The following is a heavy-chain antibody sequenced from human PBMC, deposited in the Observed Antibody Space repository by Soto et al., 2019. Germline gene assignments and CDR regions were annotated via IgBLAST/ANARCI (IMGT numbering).Heavy chain of an antibody. CDR3: ARASGDYGLSEYFQH. J-gene: IGHJ1*01. D-gene: IGHD4-17*01. V-gene: IGHV1-18*01. CDR1: GYTFTSYG. Sequence: QVQLVQSGGEVKKPGASVKVSCKASGYTFTSYGISWVRQAPGQGLEWMGWISTYNGNTNYAQKVQGRDTMTTDTSTSTAYMELRSLISDDTAVYYCARASGDYGLSEYFQHWGQGTLVTVSS. CDR2: ISTYNGNT.